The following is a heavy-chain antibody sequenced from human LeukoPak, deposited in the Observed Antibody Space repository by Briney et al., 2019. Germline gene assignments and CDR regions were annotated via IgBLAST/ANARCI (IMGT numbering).Heavy chain of an antibody. CDR3: ARGSTYYDSSGQVPFDY. J-gene: IGHJ4*02. CDR1: GINFSGYS. V-gene: IGHV3-48*01. D-gene: IGHD3-22*01. CDR2: ISGSSRTI. Sequence: GSLRLSCAASGINFSGYSMHWVRQAPGKGLEWVSYISGSSRTIYYADSVKGRFTISRDNAKNSLYLQMNSLRAEDTAVYYCARGSTYYDSSGQVPFDYWGQGTLVTVSS.